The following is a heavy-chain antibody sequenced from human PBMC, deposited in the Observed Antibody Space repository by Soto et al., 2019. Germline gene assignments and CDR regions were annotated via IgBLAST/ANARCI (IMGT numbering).Heavy chain of an antibody. CDR1: GGSVSRYR. V-gene: IGHV4-59*02. Sequence: GGSVSRYRWWSFGQPPGKGLEWIGYIYYSGSTNYNPSLKSRVTISVDTSKNQFSLKLSSLRSEDTAVYYCARTLYGDNVDYWGQGTLVTVSS. CDR3: ARTLYGDNVDY. D-gene: IGHD4-17*01. J-gene: IGHJ4*02. CDR2: IYYSGST.